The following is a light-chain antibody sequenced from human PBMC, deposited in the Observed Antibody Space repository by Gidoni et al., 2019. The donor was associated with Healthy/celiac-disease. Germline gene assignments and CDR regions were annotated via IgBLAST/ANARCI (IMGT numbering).Light chain of an antibody. V-gene: IGKV3-11*01. J-gene: IGKJ5*01. CDR3: QQRSNWPIT. CDR2: DAS. Sequence: EIVLPQSPATLSLSPGERAPLSCRASQSVSSSLAWYQQKPGQAPRLLIYDASNRATGIPARFRGSGSGTDFTLNISSLEPEDFAVYYCQQRSNWPITFXQXTRLEIK. CDR1: QSVSSS.